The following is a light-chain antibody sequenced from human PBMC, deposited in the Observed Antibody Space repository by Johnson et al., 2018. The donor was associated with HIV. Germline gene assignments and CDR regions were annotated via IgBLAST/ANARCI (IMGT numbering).Light chain of an antibody. CDR2: ENN. V-gene: IGLV1-51*02. CDR3: GTWDSSLSAGGYV. Sequence: QPVLTQPPSVSAAPGQKVTISCSGSSSNIGNNYVSWYQQLPGTAPKLLIYENNKRPSGIPDRFSGSKSGTSATLGITGLQTGDEADYYCGTWDSSLSAGGYVFGTGTKVTVI. J-gene: IGLJ1*01. CDR1: SSNIGNNY.